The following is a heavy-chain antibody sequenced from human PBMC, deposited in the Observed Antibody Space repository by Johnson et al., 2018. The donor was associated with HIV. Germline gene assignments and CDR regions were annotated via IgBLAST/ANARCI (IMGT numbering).Heavy chain of an antibody. V-gene: IGHV3-30*18. CDR1: GFTFSNYA. CDR2: ISYDGSNK. Sequence: QVQLVESGGGVVQPGRSLRLSCAASGFTFSNYAMHWVRQAPGKGLEWVAVISYDGSNKYYADSVKGRFTISRDNSKNTLYLQMNSLRAEDTAVYYCAKWGTITGTTGVFDIWGQGTMVTVSS. D-gene: IGHD1-7*01. J-gene: IGHJ3*02. CDR3: AKWGTITGTTGVFDI.